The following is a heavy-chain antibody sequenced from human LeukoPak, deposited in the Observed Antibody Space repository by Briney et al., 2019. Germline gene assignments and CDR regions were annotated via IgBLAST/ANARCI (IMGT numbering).Heavy chain of an antibody. CDR1: GGSISSSSYY. CDR3: ARETYYDFWSGYYTAVSGYFDY. J-gene: IGHJ4*02. CDR2: IYYSGST. V-gene: IGHV4-39*02. D-gene: IGHD3-3*01. Sequence: SETLSLTCTVSGGSISSSSYYWGWIRQPPGKGLEWIGRIYYSGSTYYNPSLKSRVTISVDTSKNQFSLKLSSVTAADTAVYYCARETYYDFWSGYYTAVSGYFDYWGQGTLVTVSS.